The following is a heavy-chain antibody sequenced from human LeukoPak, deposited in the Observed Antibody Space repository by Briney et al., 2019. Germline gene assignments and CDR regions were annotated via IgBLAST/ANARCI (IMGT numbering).Heavy chain of an antibody. CDR1: GYTFTSYY. V-gene: IGHV1-18*04. J-gene: IGHJ3*02. CDR2: ISAYNGNT. CDR3: ARERLRYFDWLSLGANAFDI. D-gene: IGHD3-9*01. Sequence: ASVKVSCKASGYTFTSYYMHWVRQAPGQGLEWMGWISAYNGNTNYAQKLQGRVTMTTDTSTSTAYMELRSLRSDDTAVYYCARERLRYFDWLSLGANAFDIWGQGTMVTVSS.